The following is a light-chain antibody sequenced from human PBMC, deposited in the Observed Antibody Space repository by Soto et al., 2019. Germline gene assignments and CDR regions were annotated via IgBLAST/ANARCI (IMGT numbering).Light chain of an antibody. CDR1: SSDVGGYNY. J-gene: IGLJ2*01. CDR3: SSYTSSSTISVV. CDR2: DVS. V-gene: IGLV2-14*01. Sequence: QSALTQPASVSGSPGQSITISCTGTSSDVGGYNYVSWYQQHPGKAPKLRIYDVSNRPSGVSNRFSGSKSGNTASLTISGLQAEDEADYYCSSYTSSSTISVVFGGGTKLTVL.